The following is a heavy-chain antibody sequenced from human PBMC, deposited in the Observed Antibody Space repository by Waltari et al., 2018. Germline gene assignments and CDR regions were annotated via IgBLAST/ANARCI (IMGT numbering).Heavy chain of an antibody. J-gene: IGHJ4*02. D-gene: IGHD6-19*01. V-gene: IGHV3-7*04. CDR1: GFTFSIYW. CDR2: IKQDGSEK. Sequence: EVQLVESGGGLVQPGGSLRLSCADSGFTFSIYWMTWLRQAPGKGLEWVANIKQDGSEKNYVDSVKGRFTISRDNAKNSLFLQMNNLRADDTAVYFCARDSSGRYNPVDYWGQGTLVTVSS. CDR3: ARDSSGRYNPVDY.